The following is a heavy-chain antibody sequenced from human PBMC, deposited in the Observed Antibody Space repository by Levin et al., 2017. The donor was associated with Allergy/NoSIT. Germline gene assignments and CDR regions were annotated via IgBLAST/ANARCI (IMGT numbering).Heavy chain of an antibody. D-gene: IGHD2-2*01. CDR3: TKGHYSGVYQ. J-gene: IGHJ4*02. V-gene: IGHV3-53*01. CDR2: IYDDGST. CDR1: GFSVSTHY. Sequence: ETLSLTCAASGFSVSTHYMTWVRQGPGKGLECVSVIYDDGSTYYADSVRGRFTISRDNSKNTLSFQMNSLRDDDTAVYYCTKGHYSGVYQWGQGTLVTVSS.